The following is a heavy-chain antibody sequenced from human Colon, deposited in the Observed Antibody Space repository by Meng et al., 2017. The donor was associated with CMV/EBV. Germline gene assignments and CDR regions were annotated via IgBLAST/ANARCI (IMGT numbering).Heavy chain of an antibody. CDR1: GYTFTGSY. CDR3: ATVSSGYYLYFQH. J-gene: IGHJ1*01. V-gene: IGHV1-2*02. CDR2: INPNRGGT. Sequence: QLWHAGAECRKPDPSVKFSCIASGYTFTGSYLHWVRQAPGQGLEWMGWINPNRGGTNYAQKFHGRVTMSMDTSISTAYMELSRLRSDDTAVYYFATVSSGYYLYFQHWGQGTLVTVSS. D-gene: IGHD3-22*01.